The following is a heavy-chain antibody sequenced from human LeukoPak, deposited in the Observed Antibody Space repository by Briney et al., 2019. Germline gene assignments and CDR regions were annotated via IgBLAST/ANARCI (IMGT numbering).Heavy chain of an antibody. V-gene: IGHV4-34*01. CDR2: INQSGST. D-gene: IGHD3-10*01. J-gene: IGHJ6*03. CDR1: GFTFGDYG. CDR3: AREVILGYYYMDV. Sequence: GSLRLSCAASGFTFGDYGMSWIRQPPGKGLEWIGEINQSGSTNYNPSLKSRVTISVDPSKSQFSLNLSSVTAADTAVYYCAREVILGYYYMDVWGKGTTVTVSS.